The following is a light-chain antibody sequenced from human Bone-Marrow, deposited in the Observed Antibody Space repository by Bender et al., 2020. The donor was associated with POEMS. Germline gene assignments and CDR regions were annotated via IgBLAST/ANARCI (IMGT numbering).Light chain of an antibody. CDR2: QDN. CDR3: QSKDYSGTSVI. CDR1: NLGDKY. Sequence: SYELTQPPSVSVSSGQTATLPCSGDNLGDKYTCWYQQKPGQSPVLVIYQDNKRPSGIPERFSGSNSGTTATLTISGTQTTDEADYYCQSKDYSGTSVIFGGGTKLTVL. V-gene: IGLV3-1*01. J-gene: IGLJ2*01.